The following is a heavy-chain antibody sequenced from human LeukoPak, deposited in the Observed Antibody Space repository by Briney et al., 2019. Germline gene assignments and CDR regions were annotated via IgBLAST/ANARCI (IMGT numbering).Heavy chain of an antibody. J-gene: IGHJ6*03. CDR3: ARGYGYYYYMDV. CDR1: GGTFSSYA. V-gene: IGHV1-69*05. CDR2: IIPIFGTA. D-gene: IGHD5-12*01. Sequence: SVKVSCKASGGTFSSYAISWVRQAPGQGLEWMGGIIPIFGTANYAQKFQGRVTITTDESTSTAYMELSSLRSEDTAVYYCARGYGYYYYMDVWGKGTTVTVSS.